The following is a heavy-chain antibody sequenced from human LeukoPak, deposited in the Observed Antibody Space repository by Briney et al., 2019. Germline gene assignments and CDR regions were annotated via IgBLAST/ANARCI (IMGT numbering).Heavy chain of an antibody. Sequence: ASVKVSCKASGYTFTSYGISWVRQAPGQGLEWMGWISAYNGNTNYAQKLQGRVTMTTDTSTSTAYMELRSLRPDDTAMYYCARDFTTVIAVQTPAFDLWGQGTMVTVSS. CDR2: ISAYNGNT. CDR1: GYTFTSYG. V-gene: IGHV1-18*01. J-gene: IGHJ3*01. CDR3: ARDFTTVIAVQTPAFDL. D-gene: IGHD4-17*01.